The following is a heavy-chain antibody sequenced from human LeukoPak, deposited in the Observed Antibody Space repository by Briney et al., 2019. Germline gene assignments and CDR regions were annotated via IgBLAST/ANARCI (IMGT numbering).Heavy chain of an antibody. J-gene: IGHJ4*02. CDR3: ARGPQPDYFDY. D-gene: IGHD1-14*01. V-gene: IGHV1-2*02. CDR1: GYTFTGYY. CDR2: INPNSGGT. Sequence: AASVKVSCKASGYTFTGYYMHWVRQAPGQGLEWMGWINPNSGGTNYAQKFQGRVTRTRDASISTAYMELSRLRSDDTAVYYCARGPQPDYFDYWGQGTLVTVSS.